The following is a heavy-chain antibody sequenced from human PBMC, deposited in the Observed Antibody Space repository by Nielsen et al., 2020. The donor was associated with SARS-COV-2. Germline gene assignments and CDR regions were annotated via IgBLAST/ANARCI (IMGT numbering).Heavy chain of an antibody. CDR3: ARKTCGSTSCPFGY. CDR2: INTKTGDP. V-gene: IGHV7-4-1*02. Sequence: ASVKVSCKASGYTFSHYVINWVRQAPGQGLEWMGWINTKTGDPTYAQGFSGRFVFSVDTSVTTAYLQISSLEAEDTAVYYCARKTCGSTSCPFGYWGQGTLVTVSS. D-gene: IGHD2-2*01. CDR1: GYTFSHYV. J-gene: IGHJ4*02.